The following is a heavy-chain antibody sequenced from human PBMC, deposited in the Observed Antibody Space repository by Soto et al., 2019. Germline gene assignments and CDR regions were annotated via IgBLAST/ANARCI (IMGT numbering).Heavy chain of an antibody. D-gene: IGHD3-3*01. CDR1: GGSISSGGYY. CDR3: ARVTYYDFWSGPLYGMDV. Sequence: SETLSLTCTVSGGSISSGGYYWSWIRQHPGKGLEWIGYIYYSGSTYYNPSLKSRVTISVDTSKNQFSLKLSSVTAADTAVYYCARVTYYDFWSGPLYGMDVWGQGTTVTVSS. V-gene: IGHV4-31*03. CDR2: IYYSGST. J-gene: IGHJ6*02.